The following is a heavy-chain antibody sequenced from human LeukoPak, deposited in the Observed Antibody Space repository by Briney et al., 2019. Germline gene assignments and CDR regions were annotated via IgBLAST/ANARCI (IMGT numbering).Heavy chain of an antibody. V-gene: IGHV1-18*01. J-gene: IGHJ4*02. CDR1: GYTFTSYG. CDR3: ARDRVLGCDGIGTPSY. D-gene: IGHD3-16*01. CDR2: ISAYNGNT. Sequence: ASVKVSCKASGYTFTSYGISWVRQAPGQGLEWMGWISAYNGNTNYAQKLQGRVTMTTDTSTSTTYMELRSLRSDDTAVYYCARDRVLGCDGIGTPSYWGQGTLVTVSS.